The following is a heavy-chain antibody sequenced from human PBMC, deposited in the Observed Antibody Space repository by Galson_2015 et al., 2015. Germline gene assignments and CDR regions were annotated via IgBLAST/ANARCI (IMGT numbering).Heavy chain of an antibody. D-gene: IGHD6-19*01. Sequence: WIGYIYYSGSTYYNPSLKSRVTISVDTSKNQFSLKLSSVTAADTAVYYCARDSQGSGWPDYYYYYMDVWGKGTTVTVSS. CDR3: ARDSQGSGWPDYYYYYMDV. CDR2: IYYSGST. J-gene: IGHJ6*03. V-gene: IGHV4-31*02.